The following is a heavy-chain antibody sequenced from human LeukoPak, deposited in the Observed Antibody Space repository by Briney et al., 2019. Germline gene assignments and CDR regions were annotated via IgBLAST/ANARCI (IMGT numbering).Heavy chain of an antibody. Sequence: PGGSLRLSCAASGFTFSSYWMHWVRQAPGKGLVWVSRINSDGSTTTYADPVKGRFTISRDNAKNTLYLQMNSLRAEDTAVYYCARASDSSGYYDYWGQGTLVTVSS. D-gene: IGHD3-22*01. V-gene: IGHV3-74*01. CDR3: ARASDSSGYYDY. CDR2: INSDGSTT. J-gene: IGHJ4*02. CDR1: GFTFSSYW.